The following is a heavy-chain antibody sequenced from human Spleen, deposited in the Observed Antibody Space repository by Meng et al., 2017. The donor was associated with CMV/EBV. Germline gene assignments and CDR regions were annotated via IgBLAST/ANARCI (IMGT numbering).Heavy chain of an antibody. J-gene: IGHJ3*02. CDR1: NTYA. Sequence: NTYAMAWVRQAPGKGLEWVSAISGSGGSTYSADSVKGRFTISRDNSKNTLDLQMNSLRAEDTAVYYCVKDRSDSNYYYYRGYDAFDIWGQGTMVTVSS. CDR3: VKDRSDSNYYYYRGYDAFDI. V-gene: IGHV3-23*01. CDR2: ISGSGGST. D-gene: IGHD3-22*01.